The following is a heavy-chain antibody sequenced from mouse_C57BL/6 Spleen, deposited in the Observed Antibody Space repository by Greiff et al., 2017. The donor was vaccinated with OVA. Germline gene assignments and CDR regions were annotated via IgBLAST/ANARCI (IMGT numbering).Heavy chain of an antibody. CDR3: ARLDITAVVAAGAMDY. D-gene: IGHD1-1*01. Sequence: QVQLKQPGAELARPGASVKLSCKASGYTFTSYGISWVKQRTGQGLEWIGEIYPRSGNTYYNEKFKGKATLTADTSSSTAYMELRSLTSEDSAVYFCARLDITAVVAAGAMDYWGQGTSVTVSA. V-gene: IGHV1-81*01. J-gene: IGHJ4*01. CDR2: IYPRSGNT. CDR1: GYTFTSYG.